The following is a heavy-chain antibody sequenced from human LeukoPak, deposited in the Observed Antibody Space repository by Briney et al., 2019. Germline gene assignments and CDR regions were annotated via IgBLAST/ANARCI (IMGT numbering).Heavy chain of an antibody. D-gene: IGHD2-2*01. CDR2: INTDGSST. Sequence: GGSLRLSCAASGFTFSSYWMQWVRQAPGKGLVWVSRINTDGSSTSYADSVKGRFTISRDNAKNTLYLQMNSLRAEDTAVYYCARVRGYCSSTSCSNWFDPWGQGTLVTVSS. V-gene: IGHV3-74*01. CDR1: GFTFSSYW. CDR3: ARVRGYCSSTSCSNWFDP. J-gene: IGHJ5*02.